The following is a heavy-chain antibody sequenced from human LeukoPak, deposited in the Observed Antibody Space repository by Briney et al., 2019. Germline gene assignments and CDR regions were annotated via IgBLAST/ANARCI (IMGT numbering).Heavy chain of an antibody. CDR2: IYYCGST. CDR3: ARVVREGGPYNWFDP. J-gene: IGHJ5*02. CDR1: GGSVSSGSYY. Sequence: SETLSLTCTVSGGSVSSGSYYWSWIRQPPGKGLEWIGYIYYCGSTNYNPSLKSRVTISVDTSKNQFSLKLSSVTAADTAVYYCARVVREGGPYNWFDPWGQGTLVTVSS. V-gene: IGHV4-61*01. D-gene: IGHD6-6*01.